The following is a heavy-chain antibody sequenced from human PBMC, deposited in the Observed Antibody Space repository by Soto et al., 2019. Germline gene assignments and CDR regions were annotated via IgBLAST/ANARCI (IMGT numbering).Heavy chain of an antibody. CDR1: GGSISSSSYY. D-gene: IGHD5-12*01. CDR2: IYYSGST. V-gene: IGHV4-39*01. CDR3: ARHEGDGYNLQPFDY. Sequence: SETLSLTCTVSGGSISSSSYYWGWIRQPPGKGLEWIGSIYYSGSTYYNPSLKSRVTISVDTSKNQFSLKLSSVTAADTAVYYCARHEGDGYNLQPFDYWGQGTLVTVSS. J-gene: IGHJ4*02.